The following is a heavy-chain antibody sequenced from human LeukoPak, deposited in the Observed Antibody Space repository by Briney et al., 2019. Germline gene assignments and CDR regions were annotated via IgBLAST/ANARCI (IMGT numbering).Heavy chain of an antibody. V-gene: IGHV3-7*04. CDR2: INEDGSEK. Sequence: PGGSLRLSCAVSGFTFSRFWLSWVRQPPGNGLEWVADINEDGSEKYYVDSVKGRFTISRDNAKNSLYLQMHSLTAEDTALYYCTGETYYFDYWGQGTLVTVSS. CDR1: GFTFSRFW. J-gene: IGHJ4*02. D-gene: IGHD3-16*01. CDR3: TGETYYFDY.